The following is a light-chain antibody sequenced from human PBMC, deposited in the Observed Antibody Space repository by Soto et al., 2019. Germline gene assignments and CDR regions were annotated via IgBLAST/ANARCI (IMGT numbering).Light chain of an antibody. CDR2: GAS. V-gene: IGKV3-20*01. CDR3: QQYSKWPPWT. CDR1: QSIISNY. Sequence: EIVLTQSPGTLSLSPGERATLSCRASQSIISNYLAWYQQKAGQAPRLLIYGASSRATGIPDRFSGSGSGTDFTLSISRLESEDFAVYYCQQYSKWPPWTFGPGTKVDIK. J-gene: IGKJ1*01.